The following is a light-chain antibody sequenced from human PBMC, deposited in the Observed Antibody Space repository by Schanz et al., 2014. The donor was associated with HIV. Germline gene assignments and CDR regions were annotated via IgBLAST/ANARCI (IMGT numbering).Light chain of an antibody. CDR3: QQYGSSPLT. J-gene: IGKJ4*01. V-gene: IGKV3-20*01. Sequence: ETVLTQSPGSLSLSPGERATLSCRASQSLGGSQLAWYQHKPGQAPRLLIYGASIRATGVPDRFSGSGSGTEFTLTISSLQSEDCAVYYCQQYGSSPLTFGGGTKVDIK. CDR2: GAS. CDR1: QSLGGSQ.